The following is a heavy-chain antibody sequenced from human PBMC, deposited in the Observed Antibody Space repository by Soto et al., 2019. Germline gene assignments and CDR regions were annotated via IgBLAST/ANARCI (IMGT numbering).Heavy chain of an antibody. CDR2: IHYDGST. D-gene: IGHD2-15*01. CDR3: AKVVVAATRHTGFDS. CDR1: GSPINSNNYY. Sequence: PSETLSLTCTVSGSPINSNNYYWACIRHPPGKGLAYIASIHYDGSTYYNPSLNSRATISIDTSKNQFSLRLRSVTAADTAIYYCAKVVVAATRHTGFDSWGQGTLVTVSS. J-gene: IGHJ4*02. V-gene: IGHV4-39*01.